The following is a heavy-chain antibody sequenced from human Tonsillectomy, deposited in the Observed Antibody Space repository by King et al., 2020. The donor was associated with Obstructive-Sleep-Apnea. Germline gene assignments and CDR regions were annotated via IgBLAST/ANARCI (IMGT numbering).Heavy chain of an antibody. CDR1: GFTFSSYG. D-gene: IGHD2-21*02. CDR2: ISYDGSNK. J-gene: IGHJ4*02. CDR3: AKAGPDCYFDY. Sequence: VQLVESGGGVVQPGRSLRLSCAASGFTFSSYGMHWVRQAPGKGLEWVAVISYDGSNKYYADSVKGRFTISRDNSKNTLYLQMNSLRAEDTAVYYCAKAGPDCYFDYWGQGTLVTLSS. V-gene: IGHV3-30*18.